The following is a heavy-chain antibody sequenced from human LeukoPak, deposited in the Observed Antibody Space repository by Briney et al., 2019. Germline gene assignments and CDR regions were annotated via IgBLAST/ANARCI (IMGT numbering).Heavy chain of an antibody. V-gene: IGHV4-34*01. J-gene: IGHJ4*02. D-gene: IGHD6-6*01. CDR1: GFTFSSYA. CDR3: ARAGIAARLSHFDY. Sequence: PGGSLRLSCAASGFTFSSYAMSWVRQPPGKGLEGRGEINHSGSTNYNPSLKSRVTISVDTSKNQFSLKLSSVTAADTAVYYCARAGIAARLSHFDYWGQGTLVTVSS. CDR2: INHSGST.